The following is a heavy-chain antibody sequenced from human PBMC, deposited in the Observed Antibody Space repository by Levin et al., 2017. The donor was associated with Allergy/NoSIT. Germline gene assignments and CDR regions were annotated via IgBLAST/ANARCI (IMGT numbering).Heavy chain of an antibody. V-gene: IGHV3-30-3*01. Sequence: PGGSLRLSCAASGFTFSSYAMHWVRQAPGKGLEWVAVISYDGSNKYYADSVKGRFTISRDNSKNTLYLQMNSLRAEDTAVYYCASYVVTMVRGGNAFDIWGQGTMVTVSS. CDR1: GFTFSSYA. CDR2: ISYDGSNK. J-gene: IGHJ3*02. D-gene: IGHD3-10*01. CDR3: ASYVVTMVRGGNAFDI.